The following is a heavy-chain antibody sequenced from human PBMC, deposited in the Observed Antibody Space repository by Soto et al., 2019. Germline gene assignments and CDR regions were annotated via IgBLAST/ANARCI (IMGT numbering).Heavy chain of an antibody. D-gene: IGHD6-13*01. Sequence: GESLKISCKGSGYSFTSYWIGWVRQMPGKGLEWMGIIYPGDSETRYSPSFHGKVTISADRSIGTAYLQWSSLEASDSAFYFCARSPRSSPYFDYWGQGALVTVSS. V-gene: IGHV5-51*01. CDR2: IYPGDSET. CDR1: GYSFTSYW. J-gene: IGHJ4*02. CDR3: ARSPRSSPYFDY.